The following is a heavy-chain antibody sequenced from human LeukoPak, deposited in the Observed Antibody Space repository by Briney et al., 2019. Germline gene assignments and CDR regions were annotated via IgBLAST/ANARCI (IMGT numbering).Heavy chain of an antibody. CDR2: IIPIFGAA. V-gene: IGHV1-69*06. CDR1: GGTFSSYA. D-gene: IGHD1-26*01. J-gene: IGHJ4*02. CDR3: ARVGSGSYFDYFDY. Sequence: GASVKVSCKASGGTFSSYAISWVRQAPGQGLEWMGGIIPIFGAANYAQKFQGRVTITADKSTSTAYMELSSLRSEDTAVYYCARVGSGSYFDYFDYWGQGTLVTVSS.